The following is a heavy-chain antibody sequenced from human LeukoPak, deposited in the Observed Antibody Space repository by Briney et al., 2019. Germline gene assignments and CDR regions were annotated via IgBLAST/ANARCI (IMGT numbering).Heavy chain of an antibody. CDR2: IIPIFGTA. Sequence: SVKVSCRASGGTFSSYAISWVRQAPGQGLEWMGRIIPIFGTANYAQKFQGRVTITTDESTSTAYMELSSLRSEDTAVYYCARRSITIFGVDPGAFDIWGQGTMVTVSS. V-gene: IGHV1-69*05. D-gene: IGHD3-3*01. J-gene: IGHJ3*02. CDR3: ARRSITIFGVDPGAFDI. CDR1: GGTFSSYA.